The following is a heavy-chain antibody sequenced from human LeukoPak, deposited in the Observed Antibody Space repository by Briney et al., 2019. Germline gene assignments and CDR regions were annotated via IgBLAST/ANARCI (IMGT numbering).Heavy chain of an antibody. CDR3: ARTNWGRGHYYYYYGMDV. D-gene: IGHD7-27*01. J-gene: IGHJ6*02. CDR2: INSDGSST. V-gene: IGHV3-74*01. CDR1: GFTFSSYW. Sequence: QTGGSLRLSCAASGFTFSSYWMHWVRQAPGKGLVWVSRINSDGSSTSYADSVKGRFTISRDNAKNTLYLQMNSLRAEDTAVYYCARTNWGRGHYYYYYGMDVWGQGTTVTVSS.